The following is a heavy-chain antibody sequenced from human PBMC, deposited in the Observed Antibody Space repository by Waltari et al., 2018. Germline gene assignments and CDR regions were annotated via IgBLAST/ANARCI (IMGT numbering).Heavy chain of an antibody. D-gene: IGHD3-3*01. V-gene: IGHV4-38-2*02. CDR1: GSSISSGYY. CDR2: IYHSGST. J-gene: IGHJ3*02. CDR3: ARDYRFLEWLLAFDI. Sequence: QVQLQESGPGLVKPSETLSLTCTVSGSSISSGYYWGWIRQPPGKGLEWIGSIYHSGSTYYNPSLKSRVTISVDTSKNQFSLKLSSVTAADTAVYYCARDYRFLEWLLAFDIWGQGTMVTVSS.